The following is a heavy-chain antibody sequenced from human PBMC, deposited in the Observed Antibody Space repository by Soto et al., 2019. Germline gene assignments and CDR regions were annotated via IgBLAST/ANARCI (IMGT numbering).Heavy chain of an antibody. J-gene: IGHJ6*03. Sequence: EVQLVESGGGLVQPGGSLRLSCVASGFIFSHYSMHWVRQAPGKGLEYVSAISSNGGSTYYANSVKGRFTISRDNSKNTLYLQMGSLRAEDMAVYYCARDGAGFGGDYYYYFYYMDVWGKGTTVTVSS. V-gene: IGHV3-64*01. CDR3: ARDGAGFGGDYYYYFYYMDV. CDR2: ISSNGGST. D-gene: IGHD2-21*01. CDR1: GFIFSHYS.